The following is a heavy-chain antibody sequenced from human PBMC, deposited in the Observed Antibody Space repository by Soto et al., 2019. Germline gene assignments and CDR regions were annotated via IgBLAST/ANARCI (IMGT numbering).Heavy chain of an antibody. D-gene: IGHD4-4*01. Sequence: SETLSLTCAVSGGSISSGGYSWSWIRQPPGKGLEWIGYIYHSGSTYYNPSLKSRVTISVDRSKNQFSLKLSSVTAADTAVYYCARVDDYRNEYYFGYWGPGTLVTVSS. CDR1: GGSISSGGYS. V-gene: IGHV4-30-2*01. CDR3: ARVDDYRNEYYFGY. J-gene: IGHJ4*02. CDR2: IYHSGST.